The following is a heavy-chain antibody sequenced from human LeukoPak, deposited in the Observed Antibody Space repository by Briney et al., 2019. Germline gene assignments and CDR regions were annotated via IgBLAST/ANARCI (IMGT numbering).Heavy chain of an antibody. CDR2: IKEDGREK. V-gene: IGHV3-7*01. Sequence: PGGSLRLPCAASGFAFSSYWMSWVRQAPGKGLEWVANIKEDGREKYYVDSVKGRFTISRDNAKNSLYLQMNSLRAEDTAVYYCARDTDNYGAGTDAFDSWGQGTMVTVSS. J-gene: IGHJ3*02. D-gene: IGHD4/OR15-4a*01. CDR1: GFAFSSYW. CDR3: ARDTDNYGAGTDAFDS.